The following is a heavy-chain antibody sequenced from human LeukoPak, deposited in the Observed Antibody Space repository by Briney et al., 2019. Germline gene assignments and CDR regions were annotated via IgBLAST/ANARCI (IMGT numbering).Heavy chain of an antibody. CDR2: IYSGGSI. V-gene: IGHV3-66*01. CDR3: ARGVTKHFFAH. J-gene: IGHJ4*02. CDR1: GLTVSDYY. Sequence: GGSLRLSCGASGLTVSDYYMSWVRQTPGKGLEWVSIIYSGGSIHYADSVLGRFTISRDDSKNTLFLQMNSPTADDTALYFCARGVTKHFFAHWGQGTLVTVSS. D-gene: IGHD4-17*01.